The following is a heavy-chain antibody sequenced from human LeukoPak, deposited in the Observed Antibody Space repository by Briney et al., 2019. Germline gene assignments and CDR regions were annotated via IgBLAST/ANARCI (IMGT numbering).Heavy chain of an antibody. J-gene: IGHJ4*02. V-gene: IGHV3-23*01. Sequence: GGSLRLSCAASGFIFSSYTMSWVRQAPGKGLEWVSGISNSGSSTYYADSVKGRFTISRDNSKNTLYLQMNSLRAEDTAVYYCAKTKAVAGRYYFDYWGQGTLVTVSS. CDR1: GFIFSSYT. CDR3: AKTKAVAGRYYFDY. CDR2: ISNSGSST. D-gene: IGHD6-19*01.